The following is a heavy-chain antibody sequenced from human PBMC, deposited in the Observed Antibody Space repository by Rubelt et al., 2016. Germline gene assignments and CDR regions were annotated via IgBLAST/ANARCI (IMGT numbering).Heavy chain of an antibody. CDR1: GFTFSSYW. D-gene: IGHD2-15*01. V-gene: IGHV3-74*01. J-gene: IGHJ6*02. Sequence: VQLVESGGGVVQPGRSLRLSCAASGFTFSSYWMHWVRQAPGKGLVWVSRINSDGSSTSYADSVKGRFTISRDNAKNTLYLQMNCLRARVTAVYKCARDVAANRRYGLDDWGQGTTVTVSS. CDR2: INSDGSST. CDR3: ARDVAANRRYGLDD.